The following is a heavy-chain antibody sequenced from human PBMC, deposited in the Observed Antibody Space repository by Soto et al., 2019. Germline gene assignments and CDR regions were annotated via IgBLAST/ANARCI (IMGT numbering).Heavy chain of an antibody. V-gene: IGHV4-34*01. CDR2: INHRGSI. Sequence: SETLSLTCGVYVESFSDYYWTWMRQPPGKGLEWIGEINHRGSINYNPSLKRRVTISVDTSKNHFSLKLSSVTAADTAVYYCARGTFGNFYYGMDVWGQATTVTVSS. CDR3: ARGTFGNFYYGMDV. J-gene: IGHJ6*02. CDR1: VESFSDYY. D-gene: IGHD1-7*01.